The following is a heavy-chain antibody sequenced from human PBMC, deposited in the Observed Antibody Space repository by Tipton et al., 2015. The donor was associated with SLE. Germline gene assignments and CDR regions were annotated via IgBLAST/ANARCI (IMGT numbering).Heavy chain of an antibody. CDR2: IYYSGNT. D-gene: IGHD3-10*01. CDR1: GVSFINYY. J-gene: IGHJ5*02. Sequence: GLVKPSETLSLTCTVSGVSFINYYWSWIRQPPGKRLEWIGYIYYSGNTAYNPSLKSRVTISVDTSKNQFSLKLSSVTAADTAVYYCARGDYYSWFDPWGQGTLVTVSS. CDR3: ARGDYYSWFDP. V-gene: IGHV4-59*01.